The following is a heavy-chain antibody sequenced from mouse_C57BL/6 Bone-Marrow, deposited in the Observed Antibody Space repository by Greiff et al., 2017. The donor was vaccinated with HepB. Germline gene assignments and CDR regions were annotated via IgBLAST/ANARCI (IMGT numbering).Heavy chain of an antibody. V-gene: IGHV1-84*01. CDR1: GYTFTDYY. J-gene: IGHJ4*01. Sequence: QVQLQQSGPELVKPGASVKISCKASGYTFTDYYINWVKQRPGQGLEWIGWIYPGSGNTKYNEKFKGKATLTVDTSSSTAYLQLSSLTSEDSAVYCCARLQPDEGYGNPHYYAMDYWGQGTSVTVSS. CDR2: IYPGSGNT. CDR3: ARLQPDEGYGNPHYYAMDY. D-gene: IGHD2-1*01.